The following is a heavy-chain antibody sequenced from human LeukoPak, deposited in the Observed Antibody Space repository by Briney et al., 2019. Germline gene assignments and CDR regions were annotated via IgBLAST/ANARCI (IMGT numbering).Heavy chain of an antibody. J-gene: IGHJ4*02. CDR2: IYYSGST. CDR3: ARLYYDSSGYYQICYFDY. V-gene: IGHV4-39*01. CDR1: GGSISSSSYY. Sequence: SEILSLTCTVSGGSISSSSYYWGCIRQPPGKGLEWIGSIYYSGSTYYNPSLKSRVTISVDTSKNQFSLNLSSVTAADTAVYYCARLYYDSSGYYQICYFDYWGQGTLVTVSS. D-gene: IGHD3-22*01.